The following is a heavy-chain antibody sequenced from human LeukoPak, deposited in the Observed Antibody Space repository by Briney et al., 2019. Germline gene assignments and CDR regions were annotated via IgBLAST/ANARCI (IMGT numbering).Heavy chain of an antibody. CDR1: GGSISTNNW. CDR3: AREGSYFDSYGPTSELDY. Sequence: RPSGTLSLTCTVSGGSISTNNWWSWVRQSPGKGLEWIGEIYPSGSTNYNPSLRSRVTISVDKSKNLFSLKLSSVTAADTAVYYCAREGSYFDSYGPTSELDYWGQGTLVTVSS. D-gene: IGHD3-22*01. J-gene: IGHJ4*02. V-gene: IGHV4-4*02. CDR2: IYPSGST.